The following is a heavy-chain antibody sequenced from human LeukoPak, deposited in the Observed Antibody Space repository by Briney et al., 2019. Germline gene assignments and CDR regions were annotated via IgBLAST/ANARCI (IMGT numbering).Heavy chain of an antibody. CDR2: ISSSSSTI. D-gene: IGHD4-17*01. V-gene: IGHV3-48*04. J-gene: IGHJ4*02. Sequence: GGSLRLSCAASGVTFSSYSMNWVRQAPGKGLGWVSYISSSSSTIYYADPVKGRFTISRDNAKNSLYLQMNSLRAEDTAVSYCAREPVTGSVYWGQGTLVTVSS. CDR1: GVTFSSYS. CDR3: AREPVTGSVY.